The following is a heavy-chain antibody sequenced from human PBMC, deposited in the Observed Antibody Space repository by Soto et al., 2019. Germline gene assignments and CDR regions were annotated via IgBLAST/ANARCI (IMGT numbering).Heavy chain of an antibody. J-gene: IGHJ3*02. V-gene: IGHV3-30*18. Sequence: QVQLVESGGGVVQPGRSLRLSCAASGFTSSTFVIHWVRQAPGKGLEWLAVISSDGNNQYYADSVKGRFTISRDNSKNTLYLQVNSLRAEDTAVYFCAKEGGVLDAFDIWGQGTMVTVSS. CDR3: AKEGGVLDAFDI. CDR2: ISSDGNNQ. D-gene: IGHD3-16*01. CDR1: GFTSSTFV.